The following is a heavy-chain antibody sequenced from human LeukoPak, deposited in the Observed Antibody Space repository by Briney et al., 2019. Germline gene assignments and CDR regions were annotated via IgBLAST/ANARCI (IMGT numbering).Heavy chain of an antibody. D-gene: IGHD2-8*01. CDR2: IIPIFGTA. CDR1: GGTFSSYA. CDR3: ARDYVDDIPMIKDY. V-gene: IGHV1-69*01. J-gene: IGHJ4*02. Sequence: SVKVSCKASGGTFSSYAISWVRQAPGQGLEWMGGIIPIFGTANYAQKFQGRVTITADESTSTVYMELSSLRSEDTAVYYCARDYVDDIPMIKDYWGQGTLVTVSS.